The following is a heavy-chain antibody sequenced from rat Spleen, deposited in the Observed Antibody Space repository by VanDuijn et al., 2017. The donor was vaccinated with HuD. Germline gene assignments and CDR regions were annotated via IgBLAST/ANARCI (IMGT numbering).Heavy chain of an antibody. CDR2: VNMDSSKI. CDR3: ARETGGVEY. CDR1: GFNFNDYW. D-gene: IGHD4-1*01. V-gene: IGHV4-2*01. Sequence: EVKLVESGGGLVQPGRSLTLSCAASGFNFNDYWMGWVRQAPGKGLEWIGEVNMDSSKINYVPSLRDKFTISRDNAQNTLYLQMTKLGSEATAVEYCARETGGVEYWGQGVMVTVSS. J-gene: IGHJ2*01.